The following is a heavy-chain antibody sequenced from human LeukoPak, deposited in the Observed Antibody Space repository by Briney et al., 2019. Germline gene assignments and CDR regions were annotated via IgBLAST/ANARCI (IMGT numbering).Heavy chain of an antibody. CDR3: ANLYDGMVRGDAFDI. J-gene: IGHJ3*02. Sequence: PGRSLRLSCAASGFTFSSYGMHWVRQAPGKGLEWVAVISYDGSNKYYADSVKGRFTISRDNSKNTLYLQMNSLRAEDTAVYYCANLYDGMVRGDAFDIWGQGTMVTVSS. CDR1: GFTFSSYG. CDR2: ISYDGSNK. V-gene: IGHV3-30*18. D-gene: IGHD3-10*01.